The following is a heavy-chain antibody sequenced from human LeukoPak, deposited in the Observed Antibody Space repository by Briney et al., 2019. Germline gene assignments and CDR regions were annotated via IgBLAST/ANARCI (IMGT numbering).Heavy chain of an antibody. CDR3: ARGPYCGGDCYYDWFDP. Sequence: SETLSLTCAVYGGSFSGYYWSWIRQPPGKGLEWIGEINHSGSTNYNPSLKSRVTISVERSTNQFSLKLSSVTAADTAVYYCARGPYCGGDCYYDWFDPWGQGTLVTVSS. V-gene: IGHV4-34*01. D-gene: IGHD2-21*02. CDR1: GGSFSGYY. J-gene: IGHJ5*02. CDR2: INHSGST.